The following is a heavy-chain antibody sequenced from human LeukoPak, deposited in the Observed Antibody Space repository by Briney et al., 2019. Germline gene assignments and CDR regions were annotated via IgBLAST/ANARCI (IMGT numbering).Heavy chain of an antibody. CDR3: AKDPRITMVRGVRAAYYMDV. CDR1: GGSFSGYY. V-gene: IGHV4-34*01. Sequence: SETLSLTCAVYGGSFSGYYWSWIRQPPGKGLEWIGEINHSGGTNYNPSLKSRVTISVDTSKNQFSLKLSSVTAADTAVYYCAKDPRITMVRGVRAAYYMDVWGKGTTVTISS. D-gene: IGHD3-10*01. CDR2: INHSGGT. J-gene: IGHJ6*03.